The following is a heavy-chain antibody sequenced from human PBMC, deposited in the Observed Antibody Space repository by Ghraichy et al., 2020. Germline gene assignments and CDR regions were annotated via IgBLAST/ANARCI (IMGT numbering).Heavy chain of an antibody. D-gene: IGHD6-13*01. J-gene: IGHJ6*02. CDR2: IKQDGSEK. CDR3: ARGEYSSSWSLHYYGMDV. V-gene: IGHV3-7*03. Sequence: GGSLRLSCAASGFTFSSYWMSWVRQAPGKGLEWVANIKQDGSEKYYVDSVKGRFTISRDNAKNSLYLQMNSLRAEDTAVYYCARGEYSSSWSLHYYGMDVWGQGTTVTVSS. CDR1: GFTFSSYW.